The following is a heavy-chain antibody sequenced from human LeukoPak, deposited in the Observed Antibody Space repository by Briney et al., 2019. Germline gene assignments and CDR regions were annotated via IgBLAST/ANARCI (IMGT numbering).Heavy chain of an antibody. V-gene: IGHV3-48*01. D-gene: IGHD3-22*01. CDR1: GFTFSSYR. J-gene: IGHJ4*02. CDR3: ARSMIVDY. CDR2: ISTSGSTI. Sequence: GGSLRLSCTASGFTFSSYRMNWVRQAPGKGLEWISYISTSGSTIYYADSVKGRFTISRDNAKNSLYLQMNSLRAEDTAVYYCARSMIVDYWGQGTLVTVSS.